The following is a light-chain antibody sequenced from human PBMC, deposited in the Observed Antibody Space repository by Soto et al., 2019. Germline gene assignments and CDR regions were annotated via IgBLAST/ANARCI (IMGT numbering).Light chain of an antibody. CDR1: QTINNW. V-gene: IGKV1-5*01. J-gene: IGKJ1*01. CDR2: HAS. CDR3: QHYNGYPWT. Sequence: DIPMTQSPSTLSASIGDRVTITCRASQTINNWLAWYQQKPGKAPNLLIYHASNVETGVPSRFSGSAFGTEFTFTISSLQPDDIATYYCQHYNGYPWTFGQGTKVEIK.